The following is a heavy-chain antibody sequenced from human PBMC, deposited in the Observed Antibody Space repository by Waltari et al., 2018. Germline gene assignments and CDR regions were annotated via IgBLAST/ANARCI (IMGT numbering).Heavy chain of an antibody. CDR2: IYYTGST. V-gene: IGHV4-39*01. Sequence: QLQLQESGPGLVTPSETLSLSCAVSGGSISSNTYYWGWIRQPPGKGLEWIGNIYYTGSTFYNTSLKSRVTISVDTSKNQFSLKLRSVTAADTAVYYCARHVGRPTPYYFDYWGQGTLVTVSS. CDR1: GGSISSNTYY. D-gene: IGHD3-10*01. J-gene: IGHJ4*02. CDR3: ARHVGRPTPYYFDY.